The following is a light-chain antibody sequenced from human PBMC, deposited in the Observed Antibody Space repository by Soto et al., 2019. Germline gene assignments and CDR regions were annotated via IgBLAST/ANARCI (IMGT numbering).Light chain of an antibody. Sequence: DIQMTQSPSTLPASVGDRVTITCRASQSISNWLAWYQQKPGTAPKVLIYHASNLQSGVPSRVSGSGTGIEFTLTSRSPQHDDTATYHQHKNIRYTFGEGTKVDI. CDR1: QSISNW. J-gene: IGKJ1*01. CDR2: HAS. V-gene: IGKV1-5*01. CDR3: HKNIRYT.